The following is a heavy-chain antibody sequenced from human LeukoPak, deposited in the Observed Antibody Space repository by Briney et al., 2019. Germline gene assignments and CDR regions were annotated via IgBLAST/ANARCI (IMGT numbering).Heavy chain of an antibody. V-gene: IGHV4-30-4*08. CDR1: GGSISSSSYY. J-gene: IGHJ5*02. CDR3: ASRYCSSTSCYYPVDP. D-gene: IGHD2-2*01. CDR2: IYYSGST. Sequence: SETLSLTCTVSGGSISSSSYYWGWIRQPPGKGLEWIGYIYYSGSTYYNPSLKSRVTISVDTSKNQFSLKLSSVTAADTAVYYCASRYCSSTSCYYPVDPWGQGTLVTVSS.